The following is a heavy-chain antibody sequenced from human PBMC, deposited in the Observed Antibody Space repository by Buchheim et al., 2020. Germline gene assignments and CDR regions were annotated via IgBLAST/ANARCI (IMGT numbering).Heavy chain of an antibody. D-gene: IGHD3-3*01. CDR3: ARDRGNYDDDYYFGMDV. Sequence: EVQLVESGGGLVQPGGSLRLSCAASGFTFSSYWIHWVRQAPGKGLVWVSRINFDGRSTSYADSVKGRFTISRDTAKNTLYLQMNSLRAEDTAVYYCARDRGNYDDDYYFGMDVWGQGT. V-gene: IGHV3-74*01. CDR1: GFTFSSYW. CDR2: INFDGRST. J-gene: IGHJ6*02.